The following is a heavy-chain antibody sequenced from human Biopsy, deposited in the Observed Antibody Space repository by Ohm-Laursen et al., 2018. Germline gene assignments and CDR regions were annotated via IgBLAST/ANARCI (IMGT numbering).Heavy chain of an antibody. CDR2: INHSGRT. CDR1: GESFNGYY. J-gene: IGHJ6*02. CDR3: VRGVDYYDPYHYYALDV. Sequence: SETLSLTCAVYGESFNGYYWSWIRQTPGKGLEWIGEINHSGRTNYNPSLKSRVTISVDTSKNQFSLKVRSVTAADTAVYYCVRGVDYYDPYHYYALDVWAKGRRPPSP. V-gene: IGHV4-34*01. D-gene: IGHD3-22*01.